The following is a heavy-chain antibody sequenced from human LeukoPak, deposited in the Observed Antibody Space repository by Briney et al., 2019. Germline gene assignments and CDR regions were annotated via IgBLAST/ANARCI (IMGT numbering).Heavy chain of an antibody. CDR2: IYHSGST. CDR3: ARVSIHGSGEY. CDR1: GGSISSSSYY. Sequence: SETLSLTCTVSGGSISSSSYYWGWIRQPTGTGLEWIGSIYHSGSTYYNPSLKSRVTISVDTSKNQFSLKLSSVTAADTAVYYCARVSIHGSGEYWGQGTLVTVSS. D-gene: IGHD3-10*01. J-gene: IGHJ4*02. V-gene: IGHV4-39*07.